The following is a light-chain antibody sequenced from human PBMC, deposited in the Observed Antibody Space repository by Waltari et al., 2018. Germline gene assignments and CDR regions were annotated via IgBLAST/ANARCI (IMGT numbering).Light chain of an antibody. CDR2: ATS. CDR1: RGIKSL. CDR3: QQADSLPYT. J-gene: IGKJ2*01. V-gene: IGKV1-12*01. Sequence: DIQMTQSPSSVSASVGDRVTITCRANRGIKSLLAWYQQKPGKAPKLLIYATSSLQDGVPSRFSGSGSGTDYILTISSLQPEDSATYYCQQADSLPYTLGQGTKLEIK.